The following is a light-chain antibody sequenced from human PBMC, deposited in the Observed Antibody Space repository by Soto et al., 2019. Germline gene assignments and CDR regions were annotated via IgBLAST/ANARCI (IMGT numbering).Light chain of an antibody. J-gene: IGLJ3*02. CDR1: SSDVGGYNY. Sequence: QSALTQPRSGSGSPGQSVTISCTGTSSDVGGYNYVSWYQQHPGKAPKLVIYDVSKWPSGVPDRFSGSKSGNTASLTISGLQAEDEADYYCCSYAGNSLWVFGGGTKLTVL. CDR3: CSYAGNSLWV. CDR2: DVS. V-gene: IGLV2-11*01.